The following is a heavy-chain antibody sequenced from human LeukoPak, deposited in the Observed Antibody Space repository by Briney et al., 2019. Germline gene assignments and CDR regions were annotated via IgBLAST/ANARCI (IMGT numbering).Heavy chain of an antibody. CDR2: ISGSSSPI. CDR3: ARSSGYPYFDY. V-gene: IGHV3-48*01. D-gene: IGHD3-22*01. CDR1: GFTFSSYS. Sequence: GGPLRLSCAASGFTFSSYSVSWVRQAPGKGLEWLSYISGSSSPIYYADSVKGRFTISRDNAKNSLYLQMNSPRVEDTAVYYCARSSGYPYFDYWGQGTLVTVSS. J-gene: IGHJ4*02.